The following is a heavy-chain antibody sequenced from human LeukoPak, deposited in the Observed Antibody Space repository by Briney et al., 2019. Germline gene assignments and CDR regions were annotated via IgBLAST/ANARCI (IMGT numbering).Heavy chain of an antibody. J-gene: IGHJ6*02. Sequence: SVKVSCKASGGTFSSYAISWVRQAPGQGLEWMGRIIPILGIANYAQKFQGRVTITADKSTSTAYMELSSLRSEDTAVYYCARDQAASVVVAATHDGMDVWGQGTTVXXSS. D-gene: IGHD2-15*01. CDR2: IIPILGIA. CDR1: GGTFSSYA. V-gene: IGHV1-69*04. CDR3: ARDQAASVVVAATHDGMDV.